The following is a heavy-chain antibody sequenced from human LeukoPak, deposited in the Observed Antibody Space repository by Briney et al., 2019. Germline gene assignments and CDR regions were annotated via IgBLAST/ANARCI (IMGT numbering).Heavy chain of an antibody. CDR1: GFTVTNSA. V-gene: IGHV1-58*02. J-gene: IGHJ6*03. CDR3: AKLRKYYDSSGYRSWYMDV. D-gene: IGHD3-22*01. CDR2: IVVGSGNT. Sequence: SVKVSCKASGFTVTNSAMQWVRQARGQRLEWIGWIVVGSGNTNYAQKFQERVTITRDMSTSTTYMELSSLRSEDTAVYYCAKLRKYYDSSGYRSWYMDVWGKGTTVTVSS.